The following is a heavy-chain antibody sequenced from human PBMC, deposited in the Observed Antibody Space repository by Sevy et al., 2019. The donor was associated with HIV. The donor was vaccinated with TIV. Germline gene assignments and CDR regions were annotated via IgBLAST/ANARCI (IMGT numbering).Heavy chain of an antibody. D-gene: IGHD5-12*01. Sequence: GGSLRISCVAAGFTFSSYDMHWVRQVTGKGLEWISGVGPAGDQFYPGSVKGRFTISRENAKNSFYLQMNNLRAGDTAVYYCARSGGYSDYGIDVWGQGTTVTVSS. CDR2: VGPAGDQ. J-gene: IGHJ6*02. CDR3: ARSGGYSDYGIDV. V-gene: IGHV3-13*05. CDR1: GFTFSSYD.